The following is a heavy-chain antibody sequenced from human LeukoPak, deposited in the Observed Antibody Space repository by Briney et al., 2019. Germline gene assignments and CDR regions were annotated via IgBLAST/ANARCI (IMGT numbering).Heavy chain of an antibody. CDR1: GFTFSDYY. Sequence: PGGSLRLSCAASGFTFSDYYMNWIRQAPGKGLEWVSAISGSGGSTYYADSVKGRFTISRDNSKNTLYLQMNSLRAEDTAVYYCAKESPGGVRYWYFDLWGRGTLVTVSS. J-gene: IGHJ2*01. CDR3: AKESPGGVRYWYFDL. D-gene: IGHD3-10*01. CDR2: ISGSGGST. V-gene: IGHV3-23*01.